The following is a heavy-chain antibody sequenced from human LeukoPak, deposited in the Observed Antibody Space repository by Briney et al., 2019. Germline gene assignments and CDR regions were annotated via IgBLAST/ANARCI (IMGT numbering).Heavy chain of an antibody. D-gene: IGHD3-22*01. J-gene: IGHJ4*02. CDR1: GFTVSSNY. CDR2: IYSGGST. Sequence: GGSLRLSCAASGFTVSSNYMSWVRQAPGKGLEWVSVIYSGGSTYSADSVKGRFTIPRDNSKNTLYLQMNSLRAEDTAVYYCARDSNYDTSGHYYWGQGTLVTVSS. CDR3: ARDSNYDTSGHYY. V-gene: IGHV3-53*01.